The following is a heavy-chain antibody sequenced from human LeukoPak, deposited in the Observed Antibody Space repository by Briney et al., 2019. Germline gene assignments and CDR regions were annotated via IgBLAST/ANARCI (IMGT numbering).Heavy chain of an antibody. CDR3: ARGPRYSSSSYYFDY. J-gene: IGHJ4*02. Sequence: GGSLRLSCAASGFTFSSYAMHWVRQAPGEGLEYVSAISSNGGSTYYANSVKSRFTISRDNSKNTLYLQMGSLRAEDMAVYYCARGPRYSSSSYYFDYWGQGTLVTVSS. D-gene: IGHD6-6*01. V-gene: IGHV3-64*01. CDR2: ISSNGGST. CDR1: GFTFSSYA.